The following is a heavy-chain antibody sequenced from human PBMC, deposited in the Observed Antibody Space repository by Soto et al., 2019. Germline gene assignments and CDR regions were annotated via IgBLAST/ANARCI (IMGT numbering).Heavy chain of an antibody. Sequence: SVKVSCKASGGTFSSYAISWVRQAPGQGLEWMGGIIPIFGTANYAQKFQGRVTITADESTSTAYMELSSLRSEDTAVYYCARDPNFGDIVVVPAAMQLAKMDAFDIWGQGTMVTVSS. CDR3: ARDPNFGDIVVVPAAMQLAKMDAFDI. D-gene: IGHD2-2*01. CDR2: IIPIFGTA. J-gene: IGHJ3*02. V-gene: IGHV1-69*13. CDR1: GGTFSSYA.